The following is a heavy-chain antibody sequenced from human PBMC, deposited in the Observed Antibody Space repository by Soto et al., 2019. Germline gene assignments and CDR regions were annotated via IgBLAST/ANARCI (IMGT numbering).Heavy chain of an antibody. J-gene: IGHJ4*02. CDR2: IKDDGSER. V-gene: IGHV3-7*03. CDR3: ARDVGPVTIFGEALSGYFDF. CDR1: GFSFGSYW. Sequence: VGSLRLSCAVSGFSFGSYWMSWVRQAPGKGLEWLASIKDDGSERYYLDSVKGRFTISRDNAKDSLSLQMNSLRGEDTAFYYCARDVGPVTIFGEALSGYFDFWGQGTLVTVSS. D-gene: IGHD3-3*01.